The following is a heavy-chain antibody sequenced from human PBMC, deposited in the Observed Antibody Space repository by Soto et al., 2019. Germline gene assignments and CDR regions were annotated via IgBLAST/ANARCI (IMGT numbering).Heavy chain of an antibody. CDR3: ARDVCSGGSCYAFDY. Sequence: EVQLVESGGGLVKPGGSLRLSCAASGFTFSTYSMNWVRQAPGKGLAWVSSISRSSNYIYYADSVKGRFTISRDNAKNSLYLQMNSLRAEDTAVYYCARDVCSGGSCYAFDYWGQGALVTVSS. CDR2: ISRSSNYI. D-gene: IGHD2-15*01. V-gene: IGHV3-21*01. J-gene: IGHJ4*02. CDR1: GFTFSTYS.